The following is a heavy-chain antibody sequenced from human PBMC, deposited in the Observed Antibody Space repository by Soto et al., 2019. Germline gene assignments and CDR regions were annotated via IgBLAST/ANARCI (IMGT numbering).Heavy chain of an antibody. D-gene: IGHD3-3*01. V-gene: IGHV3-48*03. CDR3: ARDRVTIFGVVVFDY. CDR1: GFAFSSYQ. CDR2: ITSSGSNM. J-gene: IGHJ4*02. Sequence: EVQLVESGGGVVQPGGSLRLSCAASGFAFSSYQMNWVRQAPGKGLEWISYITSSGSNMYYADSVKGRFTISRDNAENSLYLQMNSLRPEDTAVYHCARDRVTIFGVVVFDYWGQGTLVSVSS.